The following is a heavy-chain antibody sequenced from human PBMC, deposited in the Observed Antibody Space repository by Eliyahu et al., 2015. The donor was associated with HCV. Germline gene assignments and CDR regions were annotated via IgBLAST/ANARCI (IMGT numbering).Heavy chain of an antibody. Sequence: QVQLQESGPGLVKPSETLSLTCTVSGGSVSSNYFWSWIRQPPGKGLEWIGVFLFSGAPHLHPSLKSRVTMSVDTSKSQFSLRLSPVTAADTAVYYCARLEDRNMVYAFDIWGQGTLVTISS. D-gene: IGHD2/OR15-2a*01. V-gene: IGHV4-61*01. CDR2: FLFSGAP. J-gene: IGHJ3*02. CDR1: GGSVSSNYF. CDR3: ARLEDRNMVYAFDI.